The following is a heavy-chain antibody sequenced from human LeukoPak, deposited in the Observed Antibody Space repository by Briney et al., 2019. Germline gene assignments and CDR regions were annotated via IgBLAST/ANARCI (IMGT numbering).Heavy chain of an antibody. D-gene: IGHD5-12*01. CDR1: GFTFSSYS. Sequence: GGSLRLSCGASGFTFSSYSMNWVRQAPGKGLEWVSSISGSSSYIYYTDSVKGRFTISRDNAKNSLYLQMNSLRAEDTAVYYCARDQGYSGYESWGQGTLVTVSS. V-gene: IGHV3-21*01. J-gene: IGHJ4*02. CDR3: ARDQGYSGYES. CDR2: ISGSSSYI.